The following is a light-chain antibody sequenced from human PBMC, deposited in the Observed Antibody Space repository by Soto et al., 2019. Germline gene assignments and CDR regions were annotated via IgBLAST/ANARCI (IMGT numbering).Light chain of an antibody. CDR2: AAS. Sequence: DIQMTQSPSSLSASVGDRVTLTCRASQDIRNELGWYQQKPGKAPKRLIYAASNLEAGAPSRFSGSASGKEFTLPIRSLQPEDFATYYCLQHNSYPRPFGQGTKVDIK. CDR1: QDIRNE. CDR3: LQHNSYPRP. J-gene: IGKJ1*01. V-gene: IGKV1-17*01.